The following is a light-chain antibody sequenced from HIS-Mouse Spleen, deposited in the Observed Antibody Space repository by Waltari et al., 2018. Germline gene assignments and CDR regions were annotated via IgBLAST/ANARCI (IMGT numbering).Light chain of an antibody. V-gene: IGLV3-1*01. CDR2: QDN. CDR3: QAWDSSYSV. CDR1: KLGDKY. J-gene: IGLJ2*01. Sequence: SYELTQPPSVSVSPGQTASITCSGDKLGDKYACWYQQKPGQSPVLVIYQDNKRPSGIPERFSGSNSGNTATLTISGIQAMDEADYYCQAWDSSYSVFGGGTKLTVL.